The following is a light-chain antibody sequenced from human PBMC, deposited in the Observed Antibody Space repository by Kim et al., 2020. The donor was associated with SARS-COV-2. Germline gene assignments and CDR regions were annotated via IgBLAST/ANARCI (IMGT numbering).Light chain of an antibody. Sequence: PGGTVTLTCGSSTGTVTTGHFPYWFQQKPGQAPRTLIFDTNNKDSRTPARFSGSLLGDKAALTLSGAQPEDEAEYYCLLYYSGTRVFGGGTQLTVL. CDR3: LLYYSGTRV. J-gene: IGLJ3*02. CDR1: TGTVTTGHF. V-gene: IGLV7-46*01. CDR2: DTN.